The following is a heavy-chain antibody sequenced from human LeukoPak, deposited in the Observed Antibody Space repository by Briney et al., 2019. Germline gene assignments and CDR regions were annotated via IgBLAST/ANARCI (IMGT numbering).Heavy chain of an antibody. CDR1: GGTFNIYA. CDR2: IIPIFGTA. D-gene: IGHD6-13*01. Sequence: GASVNVSYKASGGTFNIYAISWVRQAPGQGLEWMGGIIPIFGTANYAQKFQGRVTITTDESTSTAYMELSSLRSEDTAVYYCARAIAAHDYYYYYMDVWGKGTTVTVSS. J-gene: IGHJ6*03. CDR3: ARAIAAHDYYYYYMDV. V-gene: IGHV1-69*05.